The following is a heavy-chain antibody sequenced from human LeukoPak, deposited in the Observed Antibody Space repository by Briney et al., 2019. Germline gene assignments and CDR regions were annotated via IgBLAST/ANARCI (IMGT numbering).Heavy chain of an antibody. CDR2: ISGSGGST. Sequence: GGSLRLSCAASGFTFSSYAMSWVRQVPGKGLEWVSAISGSGGSTYYADSVKGRFTISRDNSKNTLYLQMNSLRAEDTAVYYCARVVLGGNYFDYWGQGTLVTVSS. D-gene: IGHD3-10*01. CDR1: GFTFSSYA. V-gene: IGHV3-23*01. CDR3: ARVVLGGNYFDY. J-gene: IGHJ4*02.